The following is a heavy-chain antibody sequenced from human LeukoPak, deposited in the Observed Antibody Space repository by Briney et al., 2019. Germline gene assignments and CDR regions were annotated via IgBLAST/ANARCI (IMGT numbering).Heavy chain of an antibody. J-gene: IGHJ4*02. D-gene: IGHD3-9*01. CDR3: ARSGNPYDFLTS. CDR2: IYYSGST. V-gene: IGHV4-61*08. Sequence: SETLSLTCTVSGGSISSGGYYWSWIRQHPGKGLEWIGYIYYSGSTYYNPSLKSRVTISVDTSKNQFSLKLSSVTAADTAVYFCARSGNPYDFLTSWGQGTLVTVSS. CDR1: GGSISSGGYY.